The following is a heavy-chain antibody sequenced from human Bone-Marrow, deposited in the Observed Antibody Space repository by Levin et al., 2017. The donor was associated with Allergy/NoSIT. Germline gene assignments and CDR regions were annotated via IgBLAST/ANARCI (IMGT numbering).Heavy chain of an antibody. CDR1: GYTFTSYG. J-gene: IGHJ5*02. V-gene: IGHV1-18*01. CDR2: ISAYNGNT. Sequence: ASVKVSCKASGYTFTSYGISWVRQAPGQGLEWMGWISAYNGNTNYAQKLQGRVTMTTDTSTSTAYMELRSLRSDDTAVYYCARVFCRGGGVCYTEVWFDPWGQGTLVTVSS. CDR3: ARVFCRGGGVCYTEVWFDP. D-gene: IGHD2-8*02.